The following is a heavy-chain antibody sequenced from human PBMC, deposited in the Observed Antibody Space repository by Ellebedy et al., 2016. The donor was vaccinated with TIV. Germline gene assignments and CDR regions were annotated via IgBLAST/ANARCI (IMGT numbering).Heavy chain of an antibody. CDR3: GRDGREDYGGYMDQFDFDY. D-gene: IGHD4-23*01. V-gene: IGHV3-33*08. Sequence: GESLKISCAASGFSFSGYGMHWVRQAPGKGLEWVAGIWYDGSNEYYADSVKGRFTISRDNSKNTLHLQMNSLRAEDTAYYYCGRDGREDYGGYMDQFDFDYWGQGTLVTVSS. J-gene: IGHJ4*02. CDR1: GFSFSGYG. CDR2: IWYDGSNE.